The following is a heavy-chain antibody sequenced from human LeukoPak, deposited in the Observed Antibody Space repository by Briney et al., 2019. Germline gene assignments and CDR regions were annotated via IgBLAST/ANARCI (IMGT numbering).Heavy chain of an antibody. CDR2: IFHIETT. CDR1: GGSISSYY. V-gene: IGHV4-59*08. D-gene: IGHD3-16*01. CDR3: ARRSGGGDYYFDY. Sequence: SETLSLTCTGSGGSISSYYWSWIRQPPGKGLEWIGYIFHIETTNYNPSLKSRVTVSVDTSKNQFSLKLNSVTAADTAVYYCARRSGGGDYYFDYWGQGTLVTVSS. J-gene: IGHJ4*02.